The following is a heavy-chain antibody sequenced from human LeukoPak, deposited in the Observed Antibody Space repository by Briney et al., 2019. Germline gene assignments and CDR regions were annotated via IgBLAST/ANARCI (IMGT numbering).Heavy chain of an antibody. D-gene: IGHD6-19*01. J-gene: IGHJ3*02. Sequence: PGGSLRLSCTASGFTFAGYGMHWVRQAPGKGLEWVALIIYDGSNKYHVDSVKGRFTVSRDNSKNTLYLQMNSLRAEDTAVYYCVKVPRSGCYAFDIWGLGTMVTVSS. CDR3: VKVPRSGCYAFDI. V-gene: IGHV3-30*18. CDR1: GFTFAGYG. CDR2: IIYDGSNK.